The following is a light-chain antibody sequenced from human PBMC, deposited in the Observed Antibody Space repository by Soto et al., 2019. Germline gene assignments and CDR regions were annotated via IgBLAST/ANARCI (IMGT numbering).Light chain of an antibody. Sequence: EIVLTQSPGTLSLSPGERATLSCRASQRVSSSYLAWYQQKPGQAPRLLIYGASRRATSSPDRFSGSGSGTDFTLTISRLEPADFAVYYCQQYGSSPGLTFCGGTKVEIK. J-gene: IGKJ4*01. V-gene: IGKV3-20*01. CDR3: QQYGSSPGLT. CDR1: QRVSSSY. CDR2: GAS.